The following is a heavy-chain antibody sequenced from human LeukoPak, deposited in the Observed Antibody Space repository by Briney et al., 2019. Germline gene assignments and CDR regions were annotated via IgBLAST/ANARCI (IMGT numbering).Heavy chain of an antibody. CDR2: IYTSGST. CDR3: ARLGGWFDP. J-gene: IGHJ5*02. D-gene: IGHD3-16*01. V-gene: IGHV4-4*09. Sequence: PSETLSLTCTVSGGSISSYYWSWIRQPPGKGLEWIGYIYTSGSTNYNPSLKSRVTISVDTSKNQFSLKLSSVTAADTAVYYCARLGGWFDPWGQGTLVTVYS. CDR1: GGSISSYY.